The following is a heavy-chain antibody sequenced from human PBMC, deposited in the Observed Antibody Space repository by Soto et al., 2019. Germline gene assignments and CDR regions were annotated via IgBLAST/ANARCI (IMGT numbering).Heavy chain of an antibody. V-gene: IGHV3-30*18. CDR1: GFTFSSYG. CDR2: ISYDGSNK. J-gene: IGHJ6*02. Sequence: GGSLRLSCASSGFTFSSYGMHWVRQAPGKGLEWVAVISYDGSNKYYADSVKGRFTISRDNSKNTLYLQMNSLRAEDTAVYYCAKVMIGAYYYYGMDVWGQGTTVTVS. D-gene: IGHD3-16*01. CDR3: AKVMIGAYYYYGMDV.